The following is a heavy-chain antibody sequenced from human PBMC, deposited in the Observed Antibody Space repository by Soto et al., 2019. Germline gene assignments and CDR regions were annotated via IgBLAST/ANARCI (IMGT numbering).Heavy chain of an antibody. V-gene: IGHV1-69*13. CDR1: GAAISTIA. D-gene: IGHD1-26*01. CDR3: TRAQFRYTGTYVAADLFDP. Sequence: SVKVSCNASGAAISTIAITWVRRAPGQGLVWMWAFIPSFGTAIYAQKFQGRVTISADEPTSSAYMDVSSLRSDDTAVYYCTRAQFRYTGTYVAADLFDPWGQGTLVTVSS. J-gene: IGHJ5*02. CDR2: FIPSFGTA.